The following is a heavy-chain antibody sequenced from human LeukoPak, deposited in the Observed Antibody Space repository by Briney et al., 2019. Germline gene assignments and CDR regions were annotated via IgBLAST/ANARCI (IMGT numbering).Heavy chain of an antibody. CDR2: VFYTGKT. J-gene: IGHJ5*01. CDR3: ARVLDS. CDR1: GGSVSTSDYY. V-gene: IGHV4-39*07. Sequence: PSETLSLTCTVSGGSVSTSDYYWGWVRQSPVKGLEWNGDVFYTGKTNYNPSLRGRATISIDTSKNQFSLKLTYVTAADSAVYYCARVLDSWGQGTLVTVSS.